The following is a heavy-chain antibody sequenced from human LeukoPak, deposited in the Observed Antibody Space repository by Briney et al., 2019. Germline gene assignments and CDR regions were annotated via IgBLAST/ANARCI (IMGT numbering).Heavy chain of an antibody. V-gene: IGHV4-59*01. CDR3: ARAIVWFGESPHFDY. D-gene: IGHD3-10*01. J-gene: IGHJ4*02. CDR2: IYYSGST. CDR1: GVSITGYY. Sequence: PSETLSLTCTVSGVSITGYYWSWIRQPPGKGLEWIGYIYYSGSTNYNPSLRSRVTMALDTSKNQFSLKLRSVTAADTAVYHCARAIVWFGESPHFDYWGQGTLVTVSS.